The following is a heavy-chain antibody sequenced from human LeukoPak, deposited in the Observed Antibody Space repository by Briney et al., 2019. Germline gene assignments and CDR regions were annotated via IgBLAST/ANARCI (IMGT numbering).Heavy chain of an antibody. V-gene: IGHV3-48*02. Sequence: GGSLRLSCAASGFIFTDYSMNWVRQAPGKGLEWVSYIDGSSVNIYYPDSVKGRFTISRDNAKKSLYLQMNSLRDEDTAVYYCARESYWGSSGKGFDFWGQGTLVSVSS. D-gene: IGHD7-27*01. CDR3: ARESYWGSSGKGFDF. CDR1: GFIFTDYS. J-gene: IGHJ4*02. CDR2: IDGSSVNI.